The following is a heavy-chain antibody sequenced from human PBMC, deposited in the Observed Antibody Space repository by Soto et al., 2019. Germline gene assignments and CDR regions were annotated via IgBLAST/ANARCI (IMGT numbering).Heavy chain of an antibody. CDR1: GGTFSSYT. D-gene: IGHD2-15*01. CDR3: AREAVVADTDWFDP. J-gene: IGHJ5*02. V-gene: IGHV1-69*04. Sequence: ASVKVSCKASGGTFSSYTISWVRQAPGQGLEWMGRIIPILGIANYAQKFQGRVTITADKSTSTAYMELSSLRSEDTAVYYCAREAVVADTDWFDPWGQGTLVTVSS. CDR2: IIPILGIA.